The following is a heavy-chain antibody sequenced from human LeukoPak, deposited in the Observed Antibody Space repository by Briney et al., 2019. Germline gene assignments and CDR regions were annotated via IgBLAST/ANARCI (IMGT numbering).Heavy chain of an antibody. D-gene: IGHD6-13*01. CDR3: ARDDRGIAAAGFLDY. Sequence: PGGSLRLSCAASGFRFSNSWMTWVRQAPGKGLEWVANIKRDGSEKYYVDSVKGRFTISRDNSKNTLYLQMNSLTAEDTAVFYCARDDRGIAAAGFLDYWGQGTLVSVSS. CDR1: GFRFSNSW. CDR2: IKRDGSEK. J-gene: IGHJ4*02. V-gene: IGHV3-7*01.